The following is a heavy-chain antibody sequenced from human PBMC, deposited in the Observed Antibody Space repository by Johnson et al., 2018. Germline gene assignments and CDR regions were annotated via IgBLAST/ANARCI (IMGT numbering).Heavy chain of an antibody. CDR3: AREAVRGIRMLVYYYYGMDV. J-gene: IGHJ6*02. CDR2: INHSGST. V-gene: IGHV4-34*01. CDR1: GGSFSGYY. D-gene: IGHD3-10*01. Sequence: QVQLQQWGAGLLKPSETLSLTCAVYGGSFSGYYWSWIRQPPGKGLEWIGEINHSGSTNYNSSLKSRVIISVDTSKNQFSLKLSSVTAADTAVYYCAREAVRGIRMLVYYYYGMDVWGQGTTVTVSS.